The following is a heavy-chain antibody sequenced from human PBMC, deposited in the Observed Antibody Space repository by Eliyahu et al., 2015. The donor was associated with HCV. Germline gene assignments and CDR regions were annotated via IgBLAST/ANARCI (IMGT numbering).Heavy chain of an antibody. Sequence: QVQLVESGGGVVQPGRSLRLSCAXSGFXXSSYGMHWVRQAPGKGLEXVAVIWYDGSNKYYADSVKGRFTISRDNSKNTLYLQMNSLRAEDTAVYYCARGPTDIVATYGMDVWGQGTTVTVSS. CDR3: ARGPTDIVATYGMDV. D-gene: IGHD5-12*01. CDR1: GFXXSSYG. CDR2: IWYDGSNK. J-gene: IGHJ6*02. V-gene: IGHV3-33*01.